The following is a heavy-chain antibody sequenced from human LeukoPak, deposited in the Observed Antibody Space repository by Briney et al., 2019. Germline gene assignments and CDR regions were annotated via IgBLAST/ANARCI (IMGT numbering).Heavy chain of an antibody. J-gene: IGHJ6*02. V-gene: IGHV1-2*02. D-gene: IGHD3-10*01. Sequence: ASVKVSCKASGYTFTCYYMHWVRQAPGQGVEWMGWISPNSGGTNYAQKFQGRVTMTRDTSISTAYMELSRLRSDDTAVYYCARDDYYGSGSYYYYYGMDVWGQGTTVTVSS. CDR3: ARDDYYGSGSYYYYYGMDV. CDR2: ISPNSGGT. CDR1: GYTFTCYY.